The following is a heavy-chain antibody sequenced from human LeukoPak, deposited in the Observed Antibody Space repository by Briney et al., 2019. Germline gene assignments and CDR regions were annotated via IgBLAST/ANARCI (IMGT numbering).Heavy chain of an antibody. CDR3: AKTTTGYSSGRFPGWPVDY. Sequence: GGSLRLSCAASGFTFSSYALYWVRQAPGKGLEWVSGIFGITGSTHNADSVKGRFTISRDNSKNTVYLQMNGLRAEDTAVYYCAKTTTGYSSGRFPGWPVDYWGQGTLVTVSS. CDR1: GFTFSSYA. J-gene: IGHJ4*02. V-gene: IGHV3-23*01. CDR2: IFGITGST. D-gene: IGHD6-19*01.